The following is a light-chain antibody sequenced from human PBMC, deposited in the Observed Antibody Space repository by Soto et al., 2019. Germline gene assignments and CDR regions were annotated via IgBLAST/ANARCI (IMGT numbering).Light chain of an antibody. CDR2: YDD. CDR3: AVWDDSLNGVV. Sequence: QSVLTQPPSVSEAPRQRVTISCSGSSSNVGNNAVNWYQQLPGKAPKLLIYYDDLLPSGVSDRFSGSESGTSASLAISGLQSEDEADYYCAVWDDSLNGVVFGGGTKLTVL. CDR1: SSNVGNNA. J-gene: IGLJ2*01. V-gene: IGLV1-36*01.